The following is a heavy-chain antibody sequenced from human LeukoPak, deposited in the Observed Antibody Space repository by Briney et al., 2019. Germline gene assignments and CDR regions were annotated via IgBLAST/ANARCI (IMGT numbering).Heavy chain of an antibody. CDR2: ISASNGNT. CDR1: GYTFTSYG. V-gene: IGHV1-18*01. CDR3: ARVAAAAPFDP. J-gene: IGHJ5*02. D-gene: IGHD6-13*01. Sequence: ASVKVSCKASGYTFTSYGISWVRQAPGQGLEWMGWISASNGNTNYAQKLQGRVTMTTDTSTSTAYMELRSLRSDDTAVYYCARVAAAAPFDPWGQETLVTVSS.